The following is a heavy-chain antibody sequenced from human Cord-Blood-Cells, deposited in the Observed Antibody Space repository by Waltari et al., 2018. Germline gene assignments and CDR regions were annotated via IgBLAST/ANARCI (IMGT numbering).Heavy chain of an antibody. CDR3: ARFYYDSSGYFDY. CDR1: GGTFSSYA. Sequence: QVQLVQSGAEVKKPGSSVKVSCKASGGTFSSYAISWVRQAPGQGLEWMGGSIPIFGTANYAQKSQGRVTITADESTSTAYMELSSLRSEDTAVYYCARFYYDSSGYFDYWGQGTLVTVSS. V-gene: IGHV1-69*01. J-gene: IGHJ4*02. D-gene: IGHD3-22*01. CDR2: SIPIFGTA.